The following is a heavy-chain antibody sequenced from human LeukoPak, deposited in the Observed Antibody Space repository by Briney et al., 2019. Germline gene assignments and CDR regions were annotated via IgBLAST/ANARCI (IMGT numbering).Heavy chain of an antibody. D-gene: IGHD2-21*01. CDR3: ARSLWPEDY. CDR1: GFAFRSYW. V-gene: IGHV3-7*01. CDR2: INQDGNSQ. Sequence: GGSLRLSCEASGFAFRSYWASWVRQPPGKGLEWVANINQDGNSQNYVDSVRGRFTISKDNAKNSVYLQMNSLRAEDTAVYYCARSLWPEDYWGQGILVTVSS. J-gene: IGHJ4*02.